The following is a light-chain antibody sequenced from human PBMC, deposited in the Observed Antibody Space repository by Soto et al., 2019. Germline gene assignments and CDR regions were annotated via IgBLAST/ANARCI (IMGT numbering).Light chain of an antibody. J-gene: IGKJ2*01. CDR2: WGS. CDR1: QSLLHSNGYNY. CDR3: MQSLQTPPYT. V-gene: IGKV2-28*01. Sequence: DIVMTQSPLSLPVTPGEPASISCRSSQSLLHSNGYNYLDWYLKKPGQSPQLLIYWGSNRASGVTARFSGSGSGTEYTLKISRVEAEDVGVYYCMQSLQTPPYTFVQGTKLEIK.